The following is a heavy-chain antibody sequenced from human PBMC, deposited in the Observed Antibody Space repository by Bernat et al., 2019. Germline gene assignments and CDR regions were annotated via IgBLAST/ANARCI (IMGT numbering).Heavy chain of an antibody. D-gene: IGHD5-18*01. CDR1: GGSFSGYY. CDR2: INHSGST. CDR3: ARGLGLLKYSYSSS. V-gene: IGHV4-34*01. J-gene: IGHJ4*02. Sequence: QVQLQQWGAGLLKPSETLSLTCAVYGGSFSGYYWSWIRQPPGKGLEWIGEINHSGSTNYNPSLKSRVTISVDTSKNQFSLKLSSVTAADTAVYYCARGLGLLKYSYSSSWGQGTLVTVSS.